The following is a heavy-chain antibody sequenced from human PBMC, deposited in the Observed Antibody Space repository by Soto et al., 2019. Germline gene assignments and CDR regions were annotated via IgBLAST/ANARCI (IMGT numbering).Heavy chain of an antibody. V-gene: IGHV3-48*02. Sequence: EVQLVESGGGWVQPGGSLRLSCAASGFTFSNHNFNWVRQAPGKGLEWLSYISSSSFTIFYADSVKGRFTISRDNAKNSLYLQMNSLRDEDTAVYYCARDGGLGYCSGGSCYHFASWGQGTLVTFSS. D-gene: IGHD2-15*01. J-gene: IGHJ4*02. CDR3: ARDGGLGYCSGGSCYHFAS. CDR1: GFTFSNHN. CDR2: ISSSSFTI.